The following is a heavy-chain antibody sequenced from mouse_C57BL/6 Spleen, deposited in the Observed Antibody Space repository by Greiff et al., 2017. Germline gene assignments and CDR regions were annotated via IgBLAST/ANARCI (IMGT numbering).Heavy chain of an antibody. V-gene: IGHV1-69*01. J-gene: IGHJ4*01. Sequence: QVQLQQPGAELVMPGASVKLSCKASGYTFTSYWMHWVKQRPGQGLEWIGEIDPSDSYTNYNQKFKGKSTLTVDKSSSPAYMQLSSLTSEDSAVYYCARGDDYDYAMDYWGQGTSVTVSS. D-gene: IGHD2-4*01. CDR2: IDPSDSYT. CDR3: ARGDDYDYAMDY. CDR1: GYTFTSYW.